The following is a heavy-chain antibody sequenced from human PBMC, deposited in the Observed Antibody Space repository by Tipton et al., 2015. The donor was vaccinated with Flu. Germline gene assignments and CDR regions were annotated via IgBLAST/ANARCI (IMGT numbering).Heavy chain of an antibody. Sequence: TLSLTCTVSGYSISSGYYWSWIRQPAGKGLEWIGRIYSSGSTNYNPSPKSRVTMSVDTSRNQFSLRLTSVTAADTAVYYCAKGPYSGDWYRFNYWGQGTLVTVSS. CDR3: AKGPYSGDWYRFNY. V-gene: IGHV4-61*02. J-gene: IGHJ4*02. CDR2: IYSSGST. CDR1: GYSISSGYY. D-gene: IGHD6-19*01.